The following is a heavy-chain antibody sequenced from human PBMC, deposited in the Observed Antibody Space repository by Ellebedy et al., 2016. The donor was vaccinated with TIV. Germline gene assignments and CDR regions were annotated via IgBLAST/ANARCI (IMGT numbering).Heavy chain of an antibody. J-gene: IGHJ3*02. CDR2: ISYDGSKK. Sequence: GESLKTSXAASGFNFSNHGMHWVRQAPGKGLEWVAVISYDGSKKSYADSVKGRFTISRDNSKNTLYLQMNSLRAEDTAVYYCAKDLRQRLPEIAFDIWGQGTMVTVSS. D-gene: IGHD6-25*01. CDR1: GFNFSNHG. V-gene: IGHV3-30*18. CDR3: AKDLRQRLPEIAFDI.